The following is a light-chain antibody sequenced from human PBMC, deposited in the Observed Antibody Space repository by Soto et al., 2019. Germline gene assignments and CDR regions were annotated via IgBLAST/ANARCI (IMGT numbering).Light chain of an antibody. Sequence: IQMTQSPSTLSASVGDRVTITCRASQRIDSWLAWYQQKPGKAPQLLIYDASSLKSGVPSRFSGSGSGTDFTLTISNLQSEDFATYFCQQYNTHYWTFGQGTKVEIK. J-gene: IGKJ1*01. CDR1: QRIDSW. CDR2: DAS. V-gene: IGKV1-5*01. CDR3: QQYNTHYWT.